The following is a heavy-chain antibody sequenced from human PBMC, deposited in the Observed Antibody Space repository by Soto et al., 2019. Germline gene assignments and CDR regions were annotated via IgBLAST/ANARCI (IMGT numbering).Heavy chain of an antibody. D-gene: IGHD3-9*01. J-gene: IGHJ4*02. Sequence: GGSLRLSCVVSGFTFSNFAMSWVRQAPGKGLEWVSTLTGSSGVTYYADSVKGRFAISRDNSRNTLSLQMNSLTAEGTAVYYCAKGGATYGLLTHDYWGQGTRVTVSS. CDR1: GFTFSNFA. CDR3: AKGGATYGLLTHDY. V-gene: IGHV3-23*01. CDR2: LTGSSGVT.